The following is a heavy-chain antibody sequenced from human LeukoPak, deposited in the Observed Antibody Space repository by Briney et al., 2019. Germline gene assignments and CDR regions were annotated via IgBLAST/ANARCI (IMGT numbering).Heavy chain of an antibody. V-gene: IGHV1-8*01. CDR1: GYTFTNYD. CDR2: MNPKSGNT. D-gene: IGHD2-15*01. J-gene: IGHJ5*02. CDR3: ARDQDIVVVVAALRQREMGGFDP. Sequence: GASVKVSCKASGYTFTNYDINWVRQAPGQGPEWMGWMNPKSGNTGYAQKFQGRVTMTRNTSISTAYMELSSLRSDDTAMYYCARDQDIVVVVAALRQREMGGFDPWGQGTLVTVSS.